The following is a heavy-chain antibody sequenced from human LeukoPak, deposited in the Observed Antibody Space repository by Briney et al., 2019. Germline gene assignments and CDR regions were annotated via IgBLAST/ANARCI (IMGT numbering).Heavy chain of an antibody. Sequence: SETLSLTCTVSGGSISSYYWSWIRQPPGEGLEWIGYIYYSGSTNYNPSLKSRVTISVDTSKNQFSLKLNSVTAADTAVYYCARSLQYNNNNYFYYGMDVWGQGTTVTVSS. J-gene: IGHJ6*02. CDR1: GGSISSYY. D-gene: IGHD3-10*01. V-gene: IGHV4-59*01. CDR2: IYYSGST. CDR3: ARSLQYNNNNYFYYGMDV.